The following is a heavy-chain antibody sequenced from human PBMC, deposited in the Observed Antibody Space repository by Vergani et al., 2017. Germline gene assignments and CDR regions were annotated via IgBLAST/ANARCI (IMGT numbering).Heavy chain of an antibody. D-gene: IGHD4-23*01. CDR2: IYVSGIT. CDR3: ARDNKQLRPRAFDL. V-gene: IGHV4-61*02. CDR1: GASINHDFYY. Sequence: QVQLQESGPGLVKPSQTLSLTCTVSGASINHDFYYWHWLRPPAGKGLEWIGLIYVSGITDYNSSLQSRVSMSVDTSKNQFSLTLTAVTAADTAVYYCARDNKQLRPRAFDLWVQGTMVTVSS. J-gene: IGHJ3*01.